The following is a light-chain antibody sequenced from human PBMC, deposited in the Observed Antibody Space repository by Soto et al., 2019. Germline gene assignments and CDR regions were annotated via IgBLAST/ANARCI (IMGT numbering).Light chain of an antibody. J-gene: IGKJ4*01. CDR2: LAS. V-gene: IGKV3-15*01. Sequence: EIVMTQSPATLSLSPGERATLSCGASQSINSKLAWYQQKPGQGPRLFIFLASSRAAGIPARFSGGGSGTEFNLPISGLQCEDFAVYYCQQYNNWPRATFGGGTRVEIK. CDR3: QQYNNWPRAT. CDR1: QSINSK.